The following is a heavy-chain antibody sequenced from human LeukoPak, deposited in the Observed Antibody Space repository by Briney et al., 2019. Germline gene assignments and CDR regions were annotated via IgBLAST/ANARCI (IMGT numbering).Heavy chain of an antibody. J-gene: IGHJ6*03. CDR1: GGSFSGYY. CDR2: INHSGST. CDR3: ARGIGDGSSPMFYYCYYMDV. D-gene: IGHD6-6*01. Sequence: SETLSLTCAVYGGSFSGYYWSWIRQPPGKGLEWIGEINHSGSTNYNPSLKSRVTISVDTSKNQFSLKLSSVTAADTAVYYCARGIGDGSSPMFYYCYYMDVWGKGTTVTVSS. V-gene: IGHV4-34*01.